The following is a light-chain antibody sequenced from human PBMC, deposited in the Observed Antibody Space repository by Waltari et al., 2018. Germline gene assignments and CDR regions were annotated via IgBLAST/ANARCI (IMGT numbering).Light chain of an antibody. CDR3: AAWDDSLPPVV. CDR1: SSNIGSNT. CDR2: SNN. J-gene: IGLJ2*01. V-gene: IGLV1-44*01. Sequence: QSVLTQPPSASGTPGQRVTISCSGSSSNIGSNTVNWYQQLPGTAPKLLIYSNNQRPSGLPDRFSGSKSGTSASLAISGLQSEDDADYYCAAWDDSLPPVVFGGGTKLTVL.